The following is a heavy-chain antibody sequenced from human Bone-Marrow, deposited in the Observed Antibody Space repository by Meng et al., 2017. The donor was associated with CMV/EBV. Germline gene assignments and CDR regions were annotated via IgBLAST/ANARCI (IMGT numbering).Heavy chain of an antibody. CDR2: IYYSVST. Sequence: SETLSLTCTVSGGSISSSSYYWGWIRQPPGKGLEWIGSIYYSVSTYYNPSLKSRVTISVDTSKNQFSLKLSSVTAADTAVYYCARGPSSSSHWGQATLVTVSS. CDR3: ARGPSSSSH. CDR1: GGSISSSSYY. D-gene: IGHD6-13*01. V-gene: IGHV4-39*07. J-gene: IGHJ4*02.